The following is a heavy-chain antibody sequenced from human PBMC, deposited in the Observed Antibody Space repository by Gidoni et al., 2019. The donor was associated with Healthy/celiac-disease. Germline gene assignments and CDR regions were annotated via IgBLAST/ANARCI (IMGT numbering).Heavy chain of an antibody. Sequence: QVQLVQSGAEVKKPGASLKVSCKASGYTFTRFAMHWVRQAPGQRLEWIGWINAGNGNTKYSQKCQGRVTITRDTSASTAYMELSSLRSEDTAVYYCARGYCSGGSGYGGGYYGMDVWGQGTTVTVSS. V-gene: IGHV1-3*01. J-gene: IGHJ6*02. CDR3: ARGYCSGGSGYGGGYYGMDV. CDR2: INAGNGNT. D-gene: IGHD2-15*01. CDR1: GYTFTRFA.